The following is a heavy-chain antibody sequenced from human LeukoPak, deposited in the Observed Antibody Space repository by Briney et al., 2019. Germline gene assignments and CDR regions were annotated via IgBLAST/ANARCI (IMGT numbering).Heavy chain of an antibody. D-gene: IGHD3-22*01. V-gene: IGHV4-39*01. CDR3: ARQSGITMIVVVSYDAFDI. J-gene: IGHJ3*02. Sequence: SETLSLTCTVSGGSISSSSYYWGWIRQPPGKGLEWIGSIYHSGSTYYNPSLKSRVTISVDTSKNQFSLKLNSVTAADTAVYYCARQSGITMIVVVSYDAFDIWGQGTMVTVSS. CDR2: IYHSGST. CDR1: GGSISSSSYY.